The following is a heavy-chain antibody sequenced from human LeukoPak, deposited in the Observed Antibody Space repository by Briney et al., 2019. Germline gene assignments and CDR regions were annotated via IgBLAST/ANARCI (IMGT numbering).Heavy chain of an antibody. CDR3: ARDRGPSIRGFDY. D-gene: IGHD3-3*02. V-gene: IGHV3-48*04. CDR2: ISSSSSTI. Sequence: GGSLRLSCAASGFTFSSYSMNWVRQAPGKGPEWVSYISSSSSTIYYADSVKGRFTISRDNAKNSLYLQMNSLRAEDTAVYYCARDRGPSIRGFDYWGQGTLVTVSS. J-gene: IGHJ4*02. CDR1: GFTFSSYS.